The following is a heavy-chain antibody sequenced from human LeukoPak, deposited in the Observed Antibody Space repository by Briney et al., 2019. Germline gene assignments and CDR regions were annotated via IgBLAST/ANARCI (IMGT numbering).Heavy chain of an antibody. CDR3: ARDERGISGSYLGGPPQH. CDR2: INPSGGST. V-gene: IGHV1-46*01. Sequence: GASVKVSCKASGYTFTSYYMHWVRQAPGQGLEWMGIINPSGGSTSYAQKFQGRVTMTRDMSTSTVYMELSSLRSEDTAVYYCARDERGISGSYLGGPPQHWGQGTLVTVSS. CDR1: GYTFTSYY. J-gene: IGHJ1*01. D-gene: IGHD1-26*01.